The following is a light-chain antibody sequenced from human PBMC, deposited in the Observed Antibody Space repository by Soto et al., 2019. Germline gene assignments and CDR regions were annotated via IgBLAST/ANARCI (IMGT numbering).Light chain of an antibody. CDR3: QQSHATPLIT. V-gene: IGKV1-39*01. J-gene: IGKJ3*01. CDR2: AAS. CDR1: QSISNF. Sequence: DIQMTQSPSSLSASVGDRVTITCRASQSISNFLNWYQQKPGKAPKLLIYAASTLQRGVPSRISASGSGTDFTLTISSLQPEDFASYFCQQSHATPLITFGPGTRMDIK.